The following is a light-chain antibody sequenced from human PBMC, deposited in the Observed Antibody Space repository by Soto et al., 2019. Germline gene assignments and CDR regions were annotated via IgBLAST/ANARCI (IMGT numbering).Light chain of an antibody. J-gene: IGKJ2*01. V-gene: IGKV3-20*01. CDR1: QSVSSSY. Sequence: EIVLTQSPGTLSLSPGERATLSCRASQSVSSSYLAWYQQKPKQAPRLLIYGASSRATGIPDRFSGSGSGTDFTLTISRLEPEDFVLYYCQQYGSSPYTFGQGTKLEIK. CDR3: QQYGSSPYT. CDR2: GAS.